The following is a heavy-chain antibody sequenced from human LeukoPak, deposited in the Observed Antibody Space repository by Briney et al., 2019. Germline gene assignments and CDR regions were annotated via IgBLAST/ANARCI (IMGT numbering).Heavy chain of an antibody. CDR3: VRIPNSANFPNWFDP. D-gene: IGHD4/OR15-4a*01. V-gene: IGHV3-21*01. CDR1: GFTFSSST. CDR2: ISSSSDYI. J-gene: IGHJ5*02. Sequence: GGSLRLSCAASGFTFSSSTMNWVRRAPGKGLEWVSSISSSSDYIYYADSVKGRFTISRDNDKNSLYLQMNSLRAEDTAVYYCVRIPNSANFPNWFDPWGQGTLVTVSS.